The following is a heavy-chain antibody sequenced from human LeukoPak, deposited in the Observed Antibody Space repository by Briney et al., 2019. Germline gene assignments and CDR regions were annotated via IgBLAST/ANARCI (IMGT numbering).Heavy chain of an antibody. J-gene: IGHJ4*02. Sequence: SETLSLTCTVSGGSFSSHYWSWLRQPPGKGLEWIGYMFDTRRTKANLSLESRVTLSADTSKNQLSLRLTSVTAADTAVYYCATIKRGNIFGYFDFWGQGILVTVSS. CDR3: ATIKRGNIFGYFDF. CDR2: MFDTRRT. CDR1: GGSFSSHY. D-gene: IGHD5-18*01. V-gene: IGHV4-59*11.